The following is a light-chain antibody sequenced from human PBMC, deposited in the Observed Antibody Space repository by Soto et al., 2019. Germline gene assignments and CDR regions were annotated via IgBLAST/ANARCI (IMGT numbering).Light chain of an antibody. J-gene: IGKJ1*01. CDR3: QQYNDWPRT. CDR1: QSVGIN. CDR2: GAS. Sequence: EVVMTQSPAILSVSPGERATLCCRARQSVGINVAWYQQKPGQAPRLLIYGASTRATGSPDRFSASVSATEFTLTISSLQSEDFAVYYCQQYNDWPRTFGQGTKVDIK. V-gene: IGKV3-15*01.